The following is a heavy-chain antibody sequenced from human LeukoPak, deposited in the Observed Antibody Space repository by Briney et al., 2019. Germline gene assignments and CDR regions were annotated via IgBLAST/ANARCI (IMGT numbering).Heavy chain of an antibody. CDR2: ISSSSSYI. J-gene: IGHJ5*02. CDR3: AKEQGIAVSNWFDP. Sequence: PGGSLRLSCAASGFTFSSYSMNWVRQAPGKGLEWVSSISSSSSYIYYADSVKGRFTISRDNAKNSLYLQMNSLRAEDTAVYYCAKEQGIAVSNWFDPWGQGTLVTVSS. D-gene: IGHD6-19*01. V-gene: IGHV3-21*04. CDR1: GFTFSSYS.